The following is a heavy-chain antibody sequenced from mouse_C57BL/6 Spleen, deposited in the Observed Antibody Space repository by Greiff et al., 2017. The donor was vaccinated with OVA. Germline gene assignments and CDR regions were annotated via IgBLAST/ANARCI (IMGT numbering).Heavy chain of an antibody. D-gene: IGHD1-1*01. J-gene: IGHJ4*01. Sequence: VQLQQSGPELVKPGASVKISCKASGYAFSSSWMNWVKQRPGKGLEWIGRIYPGDGDTNYNGKFKGKATLTADKSSSTDYMQHSSLTSEDSAVYFSERWGFTTVVGSAMAYWGQGTSVTVSS. CDR3: ERWGFTTVVGSAMAY. CDR2: IYPGDGDT. V-gene: IGHV1-82*01. CDR1: GYAFSSSW.